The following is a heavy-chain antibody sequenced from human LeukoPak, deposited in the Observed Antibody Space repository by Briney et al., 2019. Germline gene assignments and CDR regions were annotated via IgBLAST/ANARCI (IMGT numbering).Heavy chain of an antibody. CDR1: GYTFTGYY. Sequence: GASVKVSCKASGYTFTGYYMRWVRQAPGQGLEWMGWINPNSGGTNYAQKFQGRVTTTRDTSISTAYMELSRLRSDDTAVYYCARDGGNLRFLEWLLDYWGQGTLVTVSS. D-gene: IGHD3-3*01. CDR3: ARDGGNLRFLEWLLDY. J-gene: IGHJ4*02. CDR2: INPNSGGT. V-gene: IGHV1-2*02.